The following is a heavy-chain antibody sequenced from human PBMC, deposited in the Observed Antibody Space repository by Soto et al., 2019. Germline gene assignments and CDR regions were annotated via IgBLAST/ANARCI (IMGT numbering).Heavy chain of an antibody. Sequence: GGSLRLSCAASGFPFSSYAMSWVRQAPGKGLEWVSAISGSGGSTYYADSVKGRFTISRDNSKNTLYLQMNSLRAEDTAVYYCAKVASVRGIAVAGPSFDYWGQGTLVTVSS. D-gene: IGHD6-19*01. CDR3: AKVASVRGIAVAGPSFDY. J-gene: IGHJ4*02. V-gene: IGHV3-23*01. CDR2: ISGSGGST. CDR1: GFPFSSYA.